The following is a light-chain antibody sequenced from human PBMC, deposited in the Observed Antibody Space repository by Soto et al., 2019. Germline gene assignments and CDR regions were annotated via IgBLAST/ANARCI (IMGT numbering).Light chain of an antibody. V-gene: IGLV3-21*04. J-gene: IGLJ2*01. CDR1: NIGSKS. Sequence: SSELTQPPSVSVAPGKTARITCGGTNIGSKSVHWYQQKPGKAPVLVIYYDSDRPSGIPERFSGSNSGNTATLTISRVEAGDEADYYCQVWDSSSDHVVFGGGTKLTVL. CDR3: QVWDSSSDHVV. CDR2: YDS.